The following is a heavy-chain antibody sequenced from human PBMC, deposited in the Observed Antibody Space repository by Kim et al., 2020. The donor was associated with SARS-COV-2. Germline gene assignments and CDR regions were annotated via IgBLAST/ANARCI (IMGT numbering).Heavy chain of an antibody. CDR1: GYSISSYW. V-gene: IGHV5-10-1*01. D-gene: IGHD6-19*01. CDR2: IDPSDSYT. Sequence: GESLKISCKASGYSISSYWISWVRQLPGKGLEWMGRIDPSDSYTNYSPSFQGHVTISADKSISTAAYLQWSSLRASDTGMYYCARHSASSGWFYWGQGT. CDR3: ARHSASSGWFY. J-gene: IGHJ4*02.